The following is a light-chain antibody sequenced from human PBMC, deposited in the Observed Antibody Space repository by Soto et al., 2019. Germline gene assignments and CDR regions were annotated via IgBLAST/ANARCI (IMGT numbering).Light chain of an antibody. CDR1: QGIGKY. V-gene: IGKV1-27*01. CDR2: AAS. CDR3: QKYNRAPST. J-gene: IGKJ4*01. Sequence: DIQMTQSPSSLSASVGDRVTISCRASQGIGKYLAWYQQTPGKVPKLLIFAASTLHSGVPSRFSGSGSGTDFTLTISRLQPEDVANYYCQKYNRAPSTFGGGTKVEIK.